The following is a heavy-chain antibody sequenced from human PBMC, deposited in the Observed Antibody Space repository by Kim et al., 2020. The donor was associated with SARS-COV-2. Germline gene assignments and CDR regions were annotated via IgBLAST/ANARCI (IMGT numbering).Heavy chain of an antibody. D-gene: IGHD6-13*01. CDR2: LHYSGNI. CDR1: GASVSGDNHY. Sequence: SETLSLTCNVSGASVSGDNHYWSWIRQPPGKGLEGIRYLHYSGNIKYNPSLNIRVTLSIDTSKNHLSLQLNSVTAADTAVYYCAREGQHDNSWYLDYWGQGILVTVSS. CDR3: AREGQHDNSWYLDY. V-gene: IGHV4-61*03. J-gene: IGHJ4*02.